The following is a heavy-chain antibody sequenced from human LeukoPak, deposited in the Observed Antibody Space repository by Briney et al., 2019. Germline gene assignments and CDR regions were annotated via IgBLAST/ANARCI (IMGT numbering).Heavy chain of an antibody. CDR2: INHSGST. D-gene: IGHD6-13*01. V-gene: IGHV4-34*01. CDR1: GGSFSGYY. Sequence: WETLSLTCAVYGGSFSGYYWSWIRQPPGKGLEWVGEINHSGSTNYNPSLKSRDTISVDTSKNQFSLKLSSVTAADTAVYYCARGFRSSWAPFDYWGQGTLVTVSS. J-gene: IGHJ4*01. CDR3: ARGFRSSWAPFDY.